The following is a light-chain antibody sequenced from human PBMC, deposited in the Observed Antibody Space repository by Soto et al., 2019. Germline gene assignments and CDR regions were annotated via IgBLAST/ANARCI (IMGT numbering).Light chain of an antibody. Sequence: SYELTQPPSVSVSLGQMARITCSGEALPKKYAYWYQQKPVQFPVVVIYKDSERPPGIPERFSGSSSGTIVTLTISGVQAEDEADYSCLSADSSGSSHVVFGGGTKLTVL. CDR2: KDS. CDR1: ALPKKY. V-gene: IGLV3-16*01. CDR3: LSADSSGSSHVV. J-gene: IGLJ2*01.